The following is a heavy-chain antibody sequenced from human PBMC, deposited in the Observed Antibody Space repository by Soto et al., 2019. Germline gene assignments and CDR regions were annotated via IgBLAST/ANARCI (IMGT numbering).Heavy chain of an antibody. CDR1: GGTFSSYA. D-gene: IGHD6-19*01. V-gene: IGHV1-69*06. J-gene: IGHJ4*02. Sequence: SVKVSCKASGGTFSSYAISWVRQAPGQGLEWMGGIIPIFGTANYAQKFQGRVTITADKSTSTAYMGLSSLRAEDTAVYYCAKDRVSEHNNGWPQGSWGQGTQVTVSS. CDR2: IIPIFGTA. CDR3: AKDRVSEHNNGWPQGS.